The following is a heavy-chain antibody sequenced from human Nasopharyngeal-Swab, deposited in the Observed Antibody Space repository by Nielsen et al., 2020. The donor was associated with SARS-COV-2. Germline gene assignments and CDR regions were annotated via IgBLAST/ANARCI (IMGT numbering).Heavy chain of an antibody. CDR1: GFTFSSYA. D-gene: IGHD3-9*01. Sequence: GESLKISCAASGFTFSSYAMSWVRQAPGKGLEWVSAISGSCGSPYYANSSTGRFTITRDNSKHTLYLQMNSLRAEDTAVYYCAKSMGQLLEWFTYDILTGYYSDAFDIWGQGTMVTVSS. J-gene: IGHJ3*02. CDR3: AKSMGQLLEWFTYDILTGYYSDAFDI. V-gene: IGHV3-23*01. CDR2: ISGSCGSP.